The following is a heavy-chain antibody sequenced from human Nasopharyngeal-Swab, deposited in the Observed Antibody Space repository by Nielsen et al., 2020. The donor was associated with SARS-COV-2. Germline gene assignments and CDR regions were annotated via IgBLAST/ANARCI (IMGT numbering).Heavy chain of an antibody. J-gene: IGHJ4*02. CDR3: ARASRGTSTRTFDY. CDR2: ISSSSSYI. D-gene: IGHD1-1*01. Sequence: GESLKISCAASGFTFSSYSMNWVRQAPGKGLEWVSSISSSSSYIYYADSVKGRFTISRDNAKNSLYLQMNSLRAEDTAVYYCARASRGTSTRTFDYWGQGTLVTVPQ. CDR1: GFTFSSYS. V-gene: IGHV3-21*01.